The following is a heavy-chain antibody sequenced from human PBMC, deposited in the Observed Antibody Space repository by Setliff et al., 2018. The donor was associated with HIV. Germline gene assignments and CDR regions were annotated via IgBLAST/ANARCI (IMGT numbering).Heavy chain of an antibody. J-gene: IGHJ4*02. D-gene: IGHD3-3*01. CDR2: IYYSGNT. Sequence: SETLSLTCTVSGGSISSRFWSWIRQPPGKGLEWIGTIYYSGNTNYNPSLKSRVTISVDTSKNQFSLQLSSVTAADTAVYYCTGDITEGFFLERASEYWGQGSLVTVSS. CDR3: TGDITEGFFLERASEY. V-gene: IGHV4-59*11. CDR1: GGSISSRF.